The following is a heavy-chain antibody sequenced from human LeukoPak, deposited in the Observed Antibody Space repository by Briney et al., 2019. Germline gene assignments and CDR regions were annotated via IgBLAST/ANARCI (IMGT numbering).Heavy chain of an antibody. V-gene: IGHV3-7*03. CDR3: ARARLTLAREVIIKADY. CDR2: IKQDGSEK. D-gene: IGHD3-10*01. Sequence: GGSLRFSCAASGFSFSTYWMSWVRQAPGKGLQWVANIKQDGSEKNYVDSVKGRFTISRDNAKNSLYLQMNSLRAEDTAVYYCARARLTLAREVIIKADYWGQGILVTVSS. J-gene: IGHJ4*02. CDR1: GFSFSTYW.